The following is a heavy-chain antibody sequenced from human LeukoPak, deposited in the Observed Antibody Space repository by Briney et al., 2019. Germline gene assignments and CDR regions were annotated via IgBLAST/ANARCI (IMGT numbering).Heavy chain of an antibody. Sequence: SETLSLTCTVSGDSTSSYYWNWIRQPAGKGLEWIGRFYNSGNIKYNPSLKSRVTMSVDTSQNQFSLKVSSVTAADTAVYYCARDNPVDYYNNYGMDVWGQGITVIVSS. CDR3: ARDNPVDYYNNYGMDV. CDR1: GDSTSSYY. D-gene: IGHD1-14*01. V-gene: IGHV4-4*07. J-gene: IGHJ6*02. CDR2: FYNSGNI.